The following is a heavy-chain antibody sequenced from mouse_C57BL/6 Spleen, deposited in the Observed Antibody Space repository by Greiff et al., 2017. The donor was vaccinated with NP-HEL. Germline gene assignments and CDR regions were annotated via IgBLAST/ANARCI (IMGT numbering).Heavy chain of an antibody. CDR2: IWTGGGT. CDR3: ARYDGYYEGFAY. V-gene: IGHV2-9-1*01. Sequence: VQLQESGPGLVAPSQCLSITCTVSGFSLTSYAISWVRQPPGKGLAWLGVIWTGGGTNYNSALKSRLSISKDNSKSQVFLKMNSLQTDDTARYYCARYDGYYEGFAYWGQGTLVTVSA. CDR1: GFSLTSYA. J-gene: IGHJ3*01. D-gene: IGHD2-3*01.